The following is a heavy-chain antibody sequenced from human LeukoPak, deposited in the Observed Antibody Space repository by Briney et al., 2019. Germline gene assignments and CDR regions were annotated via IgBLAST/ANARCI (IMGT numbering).Heavy chain of an antibody. CDR2: IKQDGSEK. V-gene: IGHV3-7*01. CDR3: ARSPFGAYFDY. D-gene: IGHD3-3*01. J-gene: IGHJ4*02. CDR1: GFTFSSYW. Sequence: GGSLRLSCAASGFTFSSYWMSWVHQAPGKGLEWVANIKQDGSEKYYVDSVKGRFTISRDNAKNSLYLQMNSLRAEDTAVYYCARSPFGAYFDYWGQGTLVTVSS.